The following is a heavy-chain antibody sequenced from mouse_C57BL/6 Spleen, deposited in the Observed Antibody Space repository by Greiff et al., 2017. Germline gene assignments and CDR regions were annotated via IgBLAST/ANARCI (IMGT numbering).Heavy chain of an antibody. D-gene: IGHD2-1*01. Sequence: VQLQQSGAELVQPGASVKMSCTASGYTFTSYWIPWVKQRPGQGLEWIGVIYPGSGSTNYNAMFKSKATLTVDTSSSTAYMQLSSLAAEDSAVYCCARMAVYCGSYYWALDYWGQGTTVTVSS. J-gene: IGHJ4*01. V-gene: IGHV1-55*01. CDR2: IYPGSGST. CDR3: ARMAVYCGSYYWALDY. CDR1: GYTFTSYW.